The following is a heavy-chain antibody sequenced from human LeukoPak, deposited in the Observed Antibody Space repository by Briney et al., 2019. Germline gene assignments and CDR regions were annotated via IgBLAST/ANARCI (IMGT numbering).Heavy chain of an antibody. D-gene: IGHD1-1*01. V-gene: IGHV1-18*01. J-gene: IGHJ4*02. CDR3: ARDRGLEPTTGGGY. CDR1: GYTFTSYG. CDR2: ISAYNGNT. Sequence: ASVKVSCKASGYTFTSYGISWVRQAPGQGLEWMGWISAYNGNTNYAQKLQGRVTITTDTSTSIAYMELRSLRSDDTAVYYCARDRGLEPTTGGGYWGQGTLVTVSS.